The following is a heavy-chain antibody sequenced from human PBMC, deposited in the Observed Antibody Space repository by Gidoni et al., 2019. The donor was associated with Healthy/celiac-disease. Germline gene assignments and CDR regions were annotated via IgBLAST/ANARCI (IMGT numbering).Heavy chain of an antibody. CDR3: ARAPLTGCTNGVCFNFDY. CDR1: GGTFSSYA. CDR2: IIPIFGTA. Sequence: QVQLVQSGAEVKKPGSSVKVSCKASGGTFSSYAISWVRQAPGQGLEWMGGIIPIFGTANYAQKFQGRVTITADESTSTAYMELSSLRSEDTAVYYCARAPLTGCTNGVCFNFDYWGQGTLVTVSS. J-gene: IGHJ4*02. V-gene: IGHV1-69*01. D-gene: IGHD2-8*01.